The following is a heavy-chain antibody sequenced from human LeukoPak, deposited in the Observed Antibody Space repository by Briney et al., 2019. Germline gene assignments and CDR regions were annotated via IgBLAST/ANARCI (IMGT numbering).Heavy chain of an antibody. J-gene: IGHJ4*02. V-gene: IGHV1-18*01. D-gene: IGHD3-9*01. CDR1: GYSFILHG. Sequence: ASVKVSCKASGYSFILHGISWVRQAPGEGLEWMGWISPYNGNTNYAQKLQGRVTMTTDTSTSTAYMELRSLRSDDTAVYYCARGGYDILTGYYLYWGQGTLVTVSS. CDR2: ISPYNGNT. CDR3: ARGGYDILTGYYLY.